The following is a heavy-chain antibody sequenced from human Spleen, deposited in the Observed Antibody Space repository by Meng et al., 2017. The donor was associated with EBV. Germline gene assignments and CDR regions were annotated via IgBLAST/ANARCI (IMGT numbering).Heavy chain of an antibody. CDR2: INHSGST. CDR3: ARGLQQGLAPEEFDS. V-gene: IGHV4-34*01. D-gene: IGHD6-19*01. CDR1: GGSFSGYY. Sequence: VRLHPWGAGLLKPPETLSVTCAVYGGSFSGYYWSWIRQPPGKGLQWIGDINHSGSTNYNPSLKSRVTISVDTSKNQFSLKLSSVTAADTAVYYCARGLQQGLAPEEFDSWGQGTLVTVSS. J-gene: IGHJ4*02.